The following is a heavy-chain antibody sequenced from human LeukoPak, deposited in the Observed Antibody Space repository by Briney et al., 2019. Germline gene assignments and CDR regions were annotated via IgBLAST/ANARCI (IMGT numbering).Heavy chain of an antibody. Sequence: SQTLSLTCTVSGGSISSDGYYWSWIRQHPGKGLEWIGYIYYSGSTYYNPSLKSRVTISVDTSKNQFSLKLSSVTAADTAVYYCARRTTDAFDIWGQGTMVTVSS. J-gene: IGHJ3*02. CDR3: ARRTTDAFDI. CDR2: IYYSGST. V-gene: IGHV4-31*03. D-gene: IGHD1-7*01. CDR1: GGSISSDGYY.